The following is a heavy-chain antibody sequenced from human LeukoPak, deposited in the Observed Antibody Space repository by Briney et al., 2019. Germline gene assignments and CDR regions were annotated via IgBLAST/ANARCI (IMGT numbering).Heavy chain of an antibody. V-gene: IGHV3-23*01. Sequence: GGSLRLSCAASGFTFSSYAMSWVRQAPGKGLEWVSAISGSGGSTYYADSVKGRFTNSRDNSKSTLYLQMSSLRAEDTALYYCAKDPSSSSPSFWFDPWGQGTLVTVSS. D-gene: IGHD6-13*01. J-gene: IGHJ5*02. CDR3: AKDPSSSSPSFWFDP. CDR1: GFTFSSYA. CDR2: ISGSGGST.